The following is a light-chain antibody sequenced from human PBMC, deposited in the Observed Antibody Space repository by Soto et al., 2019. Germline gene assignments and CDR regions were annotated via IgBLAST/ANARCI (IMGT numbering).Light chain of an antibody. V-gene: IGKV1-39*01. CDR1: QSISSY. CDR3: QPSSSTPQT. J-gene: IGKJ4*01. Sequence: DIQMTQSPSSLSASVGDRVTITCRASQSISSYLSWYQQKPGKAPKLLINVASTLQSGVPSRFSGSGSGTDFTLAISSVQPEDFATYYCQPSSSTPQTFGGGTRVEIK. CDR2: VAS.